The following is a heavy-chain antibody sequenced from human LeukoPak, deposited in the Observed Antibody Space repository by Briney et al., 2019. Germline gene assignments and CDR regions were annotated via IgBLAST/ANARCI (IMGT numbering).Heavy chain of an antibody. V-gene: IGHV3-23*01. J-gene: IGHJ4*02. Sequence: PGGSLRLSCAASGFTFSSYAMSWGRQAPRKGLEWVSAISGSGGSTYYADSVKGRLTISRDNSKNTLYLQMNSLRAEDTAVYYCAVYSGSQPRGYFDYWGQGTLVTVSS. D-gene: IGHD1-26*01. CDR1: GFTFSSYA. CDR2: ISGSGGST. CDR3: AVYSGSQPRGYFDY.